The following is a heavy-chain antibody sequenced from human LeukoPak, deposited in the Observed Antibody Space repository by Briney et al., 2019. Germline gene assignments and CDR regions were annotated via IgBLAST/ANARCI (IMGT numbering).Heavy chain of an antibody. J-gene: IGHJ4*02. CDR2: LNHSGAT. D-gene: IGHD3-3*01. V-gene: IGHV4-34*01. Sequence: SETLSLTCTVYGGSFSGHYWSWIRQPPGKGLEWIGGLNHSGATNYNPSLRSRVTISVDTSKNQFSLKLSSVTAADTAVYFCARHGSYSLDYWGQGALVTVSS. CDR3: ARHGSYSLDY. CDR1: GGSFSGHY.